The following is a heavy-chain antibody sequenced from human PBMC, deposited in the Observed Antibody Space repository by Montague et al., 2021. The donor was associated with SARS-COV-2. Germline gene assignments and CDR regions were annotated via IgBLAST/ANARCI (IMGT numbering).Heavy chain of an antibody. V-gene: IGHV3-30*04. D-gene: IGHD5-18*01. CDR3: AREGALVDTPMMAFDY. J-gene: IGHJ4*02. CDR2: ISYDGSNA. Sequence: SLRLSCAASGFTFSSYTMHWVRQAPGKGLEWVAIISYDGSNAYYADSVKGRFTVSRDNPKRTLYLEMDSPRAEDTAVYYCAREGALVDTPMMAFDYWGQGTLVTVSS. CDR1: GFTFSSYT.